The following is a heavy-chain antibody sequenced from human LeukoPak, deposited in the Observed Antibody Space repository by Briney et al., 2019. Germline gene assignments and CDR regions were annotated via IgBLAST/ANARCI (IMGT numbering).Heavy chain of an antibody. Sequence: KVSCKASGYTLDRFGISWVRPAPGQGLEWLGWINPYNGKTIFGEKFQGRVIMTTDTSTSTVYMELTSLRSDDTAVYFCARDTPQHLKRFDYWGQGTLVTVSS. V-gene: IGHV1-18*01. CDR2: INPYNGKT. CDR1: GYTLDRFG. CDR3: ARDTPQHLKRFDY. J-gene: IGHJ4*02.